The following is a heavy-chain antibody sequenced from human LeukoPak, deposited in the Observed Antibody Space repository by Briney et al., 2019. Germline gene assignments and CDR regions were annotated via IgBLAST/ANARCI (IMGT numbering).Heavy chain of an antibody. CDR2: INHSGST. J-gene: IGHJ4*02. V-gene: IGHV4-34*01. D-gene: IGHD2-2*01. Sequence: KASETLSLTCAVYGGSFSGYYWSWIRQPPGTGLEWIGEINHSGSTNYNPPLKSRVTISVDTSKNQFSVKLSSVTAADTAVYYCARGEDYQLLGRNFDYWGQGTLVTVSS. CDR3: ARGEDYQLLGRNFDY. CDR1: GGSFSGYY.